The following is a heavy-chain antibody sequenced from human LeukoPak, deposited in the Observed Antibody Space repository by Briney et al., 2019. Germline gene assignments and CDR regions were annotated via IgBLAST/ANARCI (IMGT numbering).Heavy chain of an antibody. CDR2: IYYSGST. V-gene: IGHV4-39*01. J-gene: IGHJ4*02. CDR3: ARLHWGVTAMVSPPYFDY. D-gene: IGHD5-18*01. CDR1: GGSISSSSYY. Sequence: SETLSLTCTVSGGSISSSSYYWGWIRQPPGKGLEWIGSIYYSGSTYYNPSLKSRVTISVDTSKNQFSLKLSSVTAADTAVYYCARLHWGVTAMVSPPYFDYWGQGTLVTVSS.